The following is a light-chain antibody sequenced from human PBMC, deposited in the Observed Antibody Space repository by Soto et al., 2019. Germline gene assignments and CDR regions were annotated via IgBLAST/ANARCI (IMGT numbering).Light chain of an antibody. CDR2: EGS. CDR3: CSYAGSSTWV. J-gene: IGLJ2*01. CDR1: SSVVGTYNL. Sequence: LTQPASVSGSPGQSITISCTGTSSVVGTYNLVSWYQQHPGKAPKLMIYEGSKRPSGVSNRFSGSKSGNTASLTISGLQAEDEADYYCCSYAGSSTWVFGGGTQLTVL. V-gene: IGLV2-23*01.